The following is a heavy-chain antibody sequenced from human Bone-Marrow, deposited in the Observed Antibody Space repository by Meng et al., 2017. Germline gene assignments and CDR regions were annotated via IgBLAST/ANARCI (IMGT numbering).Heavy chain of an antibody. CDR2: ISGSGGST. CDR1: GFTVSSNE. D-gene: IGHD3-9*01. Sequence: GESLKISCAASGFTVSSNEMSWVRQAPGKGLEWVSAISGSGGSTYYADSVKGRFTISRDNSKNTLYLQMNSLRAEDTAVYYCAKLSRLVIMANGMDVWGRGTTVTVSS. CDR3: AKLSRLVIMANGMDV. J-gene: IGHJ6*02. V-gene: IGHV3-23*01.